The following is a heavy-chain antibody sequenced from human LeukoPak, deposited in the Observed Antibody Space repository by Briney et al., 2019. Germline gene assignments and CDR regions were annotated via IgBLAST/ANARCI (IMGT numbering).Heavy chain of an antibody. CDR1: GYTFTSYD. CDR2: MNPNSGNT. D-gene: IGHD1-1*01. CDR3: ARINWNDVSY. J-gene: IGHJ4*02. V-gene: IGHV1-8*01. Sequence: ASVKVSCKASGYTFTSYDINWVRRAPGQGLEWMGWMNPNSGNTGYAQRFQGRVTMTRDTSTSTVYVELSSLRSEDTAVYYCARINWNDVSYWGQGTLVTVSS.